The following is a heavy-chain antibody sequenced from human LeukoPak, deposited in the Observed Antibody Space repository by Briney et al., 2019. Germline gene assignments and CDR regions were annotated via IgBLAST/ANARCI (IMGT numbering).Heavy chain of an antibody. V-gene: IGHV3-74*01. Sequence: PGGSLRLSCAASGFTFSSYWMHWVRQAPGKGLVWVSRINSDGSSTSYADSVKGRFTISRDNSKNTLYLQMNSLRAEDTAVYYCARSGYDYVWGSYRHNWFDPWGQGTLVTVSS. CDR1: GFTFSSYW. D-gene: IGHD3-16*02. J-gene: IGHJ5*02. CDR3: ARSGYDYVWGSYRHNWFDP. CDR2: INSDGSST.